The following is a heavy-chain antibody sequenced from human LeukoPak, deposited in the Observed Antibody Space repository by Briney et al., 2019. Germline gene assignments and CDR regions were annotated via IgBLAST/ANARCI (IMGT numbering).Heavy chain of an antibody. D-gene: IGHD4-17*01. CDR2: MYDSGST. CDR1: GYSISSSYY. Sequence: SETLSLTCTFSGYSISSSYYWGWIRQPPGKGLEWIGSMEWIGSMYDSGSTYYNPSLKSRVTISVDTSKNQFSLKLSSVTAADTAVYYCARRFVTTDGYYFDYWGQGTLVTVSS. J-gene: IGHJ4*02. V-gene: IGHV4-38-2*02. CDR3: ARRFVTTDGYYFDY.